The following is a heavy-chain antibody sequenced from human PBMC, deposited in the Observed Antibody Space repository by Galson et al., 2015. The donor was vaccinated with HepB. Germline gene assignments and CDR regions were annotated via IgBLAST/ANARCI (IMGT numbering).Heavy chain of an antibody. D-gene: IGHD3-10*01. Sequence: SLRLSCAASDFNFSNYGIHWVRQAPGKGLEWVAVIRYDGSNRYYADSVKGRFTISRDNSKNTPYLKMNSLRAADTAVYYCARGRGYGSGTYLDYWGQGTLVTVSS. J-gene: IGHJ4*02. CDR3: ARGRGYGSGTYLDY. CDR2: IRYDGSNR. CDR1: DFNFSNYG. V-gene: IGHV3-33*01.